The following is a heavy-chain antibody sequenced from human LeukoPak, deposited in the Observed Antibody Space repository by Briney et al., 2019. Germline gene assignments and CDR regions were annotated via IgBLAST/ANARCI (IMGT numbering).Heavy chain of an antibody. V-gene: IGHV1-46*01. CDR1: GYTFTNYY. D-gene: IGHD2-2*01. CDR2: INPSGGGT. J-gene: IGHJ4*02. Sequence: ASVKVSCKASGYTFTNYYMHWVRQAPGQGLEWMAIINPSGGGTTYAQKFQGRVTMTRDTSTSTVYMELSSLRSEETAVYWCARSSSTYFDYWGQGTLVTVSS. CDR3: ARSSSTYFDY.